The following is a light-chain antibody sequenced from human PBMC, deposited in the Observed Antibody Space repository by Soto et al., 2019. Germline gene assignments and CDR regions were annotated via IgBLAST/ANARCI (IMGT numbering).Light chain of an antibody. V-gene: IGLV2-23*01. Sequence: QSALTQPASVSGSPGQSITISCTGTSSDVGSYNLVSWYQQHPGKAPKLMIYEGNKRPSGVSNRFSGSKSANTASLTISGLQTEDEADYYCCSYAGTNTFVFGIGTQLTVL. J-gene: IGLJ1*01. CDR3: CSYAGTNTFV. CDR2: EGN. CDR1: SSDVGSYNL.